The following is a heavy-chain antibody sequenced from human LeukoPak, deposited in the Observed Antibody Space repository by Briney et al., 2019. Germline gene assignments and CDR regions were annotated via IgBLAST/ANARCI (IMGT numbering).Heavy chain of an antibody. V-gene: IGHV4-59*01. CDR1: GASTTSYY. CDR3: ARDTRSYDTSGYYYFDY. CDR2: IYSDGTT. D-gene: IGHD3-22*01. Sequence: SETLSLTCSVSGASTTSYYWNWIRKAPGKGLEWIGYIYSDGTTSYSPSLRSRVTISIDTSRNQFSLKLSSVTAADAAVYYCARDTRSYDTSGYYYFDYWGQGALVTVSS. J-gene: IGHJ4*02.